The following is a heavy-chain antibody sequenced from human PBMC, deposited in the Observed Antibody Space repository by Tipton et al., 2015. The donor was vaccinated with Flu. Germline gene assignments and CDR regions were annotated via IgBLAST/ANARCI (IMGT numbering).Heavy chain of an antibody. CDR3: ARGLISSGWLYYFGY. CDR2: IIPIFGTA. V-gene: IGHV1-69*15. J-gene: IGHJ4*02. CDR1: GGTFSSYA. Sequence: QSGPEVKKPGSSVKVSCKASGGTFSSYAISWVRQAPGQGLEWMGRIIPIFGTANYAQKFQGRVTITADESTGTAYMELSSLRSEDTAVYYCARGLISSGWLYYFGYWGQGTLVTVSS. D-gene: IGHD6-19*01.